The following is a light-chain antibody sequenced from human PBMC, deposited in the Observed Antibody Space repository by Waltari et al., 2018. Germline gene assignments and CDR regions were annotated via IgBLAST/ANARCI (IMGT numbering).Light chain of an antibody. CDR2: AAS. V-gene: IGKV1-39*01. CDR3: QQSYSTPT. J-gene: IGKJ1*01. CDR1: QSISSY. Sequence: DLQMPQYPSSLSASVGDRVTIPCRASQSISSYLNWYQQKPGKAPKLLIYAASSLQSGVPSRCSGSGSGTDFTLTISSLQPDDFATYYCQQSYSTPTFGQGTKVEIK.